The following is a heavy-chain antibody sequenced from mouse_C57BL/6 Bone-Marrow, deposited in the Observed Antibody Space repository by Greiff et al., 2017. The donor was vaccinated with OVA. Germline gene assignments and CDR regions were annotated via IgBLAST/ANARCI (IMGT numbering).Heavy chain of an antibody. V-gene: IGHV3-1*01. CDR1: GYSITSGYD. Sequence: DVKLQESGPGMVKPSQSLSLTCTVTGYSITSGYDWHWIRHFPGNKLEWMGYISYSGSTNYNPSVKSRISITHDTSKNHFFLKLNSVTTEDTATYYCARELRFYYFDYWGQGTTLTVSS. CDR3: ARELRFYYFDY. CDR2: ISYSGST. D-gene: IGHD1-1*01. J-gene: IGHJ2*01.